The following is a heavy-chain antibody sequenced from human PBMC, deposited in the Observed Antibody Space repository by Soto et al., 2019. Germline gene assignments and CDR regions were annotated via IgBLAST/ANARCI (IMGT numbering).Heavy chain of an antibody. CDR3: VRDDDHISNGFDY. V-gene: IGHV3-33*01. J-gene: IGHJ4*02. D-gene: IGHD4-4*01. CDR1: GFTFSNYG. CDR2: ILYDGSET. Sequence: PGGSLRLSCVPSGFTFSNYGMHWVRQAPGKGLEWVALILYDGSETFYRDSVKGRFTISRDNSENTLSLQMDSLTVEDTAMYYCVRDDDHISNGFDYWGQGTLVTVSS.